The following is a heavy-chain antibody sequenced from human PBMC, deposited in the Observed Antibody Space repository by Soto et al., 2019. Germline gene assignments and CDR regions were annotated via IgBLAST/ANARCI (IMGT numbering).Heavy chain of an antibody. V-gene: IGHV4-31*03. J-gene: IGHJ4*02. CDR1: GGSISSGGYY. CDR2: IYYSGST. D-gene: IGHD3-3*01. Sequence: SETLSLTCTVSGGSISSGGYYWSWIRQHPGKGLEWIGYIYYSGSTYYNPSLKSRVTISVDTSKNQFSLKLSSVTAADTAVYYCARAYYDFWSGISDWGQGTLVTVSS. CDR3: ARAYYDFWSGISD.